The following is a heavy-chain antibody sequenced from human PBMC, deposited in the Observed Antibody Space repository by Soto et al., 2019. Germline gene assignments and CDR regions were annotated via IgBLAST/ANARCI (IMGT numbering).Heavy chain of an antibody. D-gene: IGHD6-19*01. V-gene: IGHV1-18*01. Sequence: QVQLVQSGAEVKKPGASVTVSCKTSGYTFSNYGINWVRQAPGQGLEWMGWISGYNGNTTYAQTVQGRVTMTTDTSTGTVYMELRSLKSDDTAIYYGSRFIMVGGWFDPNYYHGMDVWGPGPTVTVSS. CDR3: SRFIMVGGWFDPNYYHGMDV. CDR2: ISGYNGNT. CDR1: GYTFSNYG. J-gene: IGHJ6*02.